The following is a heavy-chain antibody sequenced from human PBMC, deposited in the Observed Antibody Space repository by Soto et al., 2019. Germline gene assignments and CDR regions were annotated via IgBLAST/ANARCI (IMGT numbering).Heavy chain of an antibody. V-gene: IGHV3-30-3*01. CDR3: ERDSSSALDSDGMDV. Sequence: QVQLVESGGGVVQPGRSLRLSCAASGFTFSSYAMHWVRQAPGKGLEWVAVIAYDGSNKYYADSVKGRFTISRDNSKNTLYLQMNSLRAEDTAVYYCERDSSSALDSDGMDVWGQGTTVTVSS. J-gene: IGHJ6*02. CDR2: IAYDGSNK. D-gene: IGHD6-6*01. CDR1: GFTFSSYA.